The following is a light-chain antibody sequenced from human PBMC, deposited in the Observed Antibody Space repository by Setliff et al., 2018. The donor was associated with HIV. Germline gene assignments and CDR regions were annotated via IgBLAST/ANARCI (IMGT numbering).Light chain of an antibody. J-gene: IGLJ1*01. CDR1: RGDVGGYNY. CDR3: CSYAGNFVFV. CDR2: DIT. Sequence: QSALTQPASVSGSPGQSITISCTGTRGDVGGYNYVSWYQQHPGKAPKLLIYDITKRPSGVPDRFSGFKSGNTASLTISGLQAEDEADYYCCSYAGNFVFVFGGGTKVTVL. V-gene: IGLV2-11*01.